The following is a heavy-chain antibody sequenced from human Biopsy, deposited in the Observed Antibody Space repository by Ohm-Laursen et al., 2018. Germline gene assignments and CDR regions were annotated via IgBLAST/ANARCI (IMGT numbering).Heavy chain of an antibody. V-gene: IGHV1-8*01. CDR3: GRAVRNQLLTDP. Sequence: ASVKVSCKASGYTFTSYDITLVRQASGQGPEWIGWLNPVSGNSNFGQKFRGRVTVTSDTSISTAYMELSGLTSDDTATYYCGRAVRNQLLTDPWGQGTLVTVPS. CDR2: LNPVSGNS. D-gene: IGHD1-7*01. J-gene: IGHJ5*02. CDR1: GYTFTSYD.